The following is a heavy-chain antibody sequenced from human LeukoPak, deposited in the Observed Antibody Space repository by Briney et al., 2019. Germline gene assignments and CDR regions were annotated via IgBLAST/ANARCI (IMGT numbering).Heavy chain of an antibody. V-gene: IGHV3-53*05. J-gene: IGHJ4*02. Sequence: PGGSLRLSCAASGFTVSSNYMSWVRQAPGKGLEWVSVIYSDGSTYYADSVKGRFTISRDNSKNTLYLQMNSLRAEDTAVYYCARDPLTGKFDYWGQGTLVTVSS. D-gene: IGHD2-8*02. CDR1: GFTVSSNY. CDR3: ARDPLTGKFDY. CDR2: IYSDGST.